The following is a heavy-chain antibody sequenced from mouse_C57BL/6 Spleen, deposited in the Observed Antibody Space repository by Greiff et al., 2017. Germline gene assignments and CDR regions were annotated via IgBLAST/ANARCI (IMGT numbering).Heavy chain of an antibody. CDR3: ASLGYYGSSFDY. V-gene: IGHV1-76*01. Sequence: QVQLQQSGAELVRPGASVKLSCKASGYTFNDYYINWVKQRPGQGLEWIARIYPGSVNTYYNAKFKGKATLTAEKSSSTAYMQLSSMTSDDSAVYFYASLGYYGSSFDYWGQGTSLTVSS. CDR2: IYPGSVNT. CDR1: GYTFNDYY. J-gene: IGHJ2*02. D-gene: IGHD1-1*01.